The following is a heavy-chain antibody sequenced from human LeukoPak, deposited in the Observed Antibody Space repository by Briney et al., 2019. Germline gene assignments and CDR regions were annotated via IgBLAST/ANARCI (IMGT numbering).Heavy chain of an antibody. Sequence: GGSLRLSCAASGFTFSSYAMHWVRQAPGKGLEWVAVISYDGSNKYYADSVKGRFTISRDNSKNTLYLQMNSLRAEDTAVYYCARGGGKGTTPAAFDIWGQGTMVTVSS. D-gene: IGHD1-1*01. J-gene: IGHJ3*02. CDR2: ISYDGSNK. CDR3: ARGGGKGTTPAAFDI. V-gene: IGHV3-30-3*01. CDR1: GFTFSSYA.